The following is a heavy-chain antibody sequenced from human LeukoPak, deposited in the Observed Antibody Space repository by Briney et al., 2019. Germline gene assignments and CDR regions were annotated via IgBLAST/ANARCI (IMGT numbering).Heavy chain of an antibody. D-gene: IGHD3-3*01. CDR2: IYTSGST. J-gene: IGHJ6*03. V-gene: IGHV4-4*07. CDR3: ARERSDFWSGYYSDYYYMDV. Sequence: SETLSLTCTVSGGSISSYYWSWIRQPAGRGLEWIGRIYTSGSTNYNPSLKSRVTMSVDTSKNQFSLKLSSVTAADTAVYYCARERSDFWSGYYSDYYYMDVWGKGTTVTVSS. CDR1: GGSISSYY.